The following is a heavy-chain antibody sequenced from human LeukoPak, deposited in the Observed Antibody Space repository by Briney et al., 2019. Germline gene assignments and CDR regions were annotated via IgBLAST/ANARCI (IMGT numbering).Heavy chain of an antibody. J-gene: IGHJ6*02. CDR1: GGSISCYN. CDR3: ARDRCSGGSCYYGMDV. Sequence: SETLSFTCTVSGGSISCYNWNWLRKPPGKGREWIGYIFYSGSTNYNPSLKSRVTMSVDTSKNQFSLKRSSVTAADTAVYYCARDRCSGGSCYYGMDVWGQGTTVTVSS. D-gene: IGHD2-15*01. CDR2: IFYSGST. V-gene: IGHV4-59*12.